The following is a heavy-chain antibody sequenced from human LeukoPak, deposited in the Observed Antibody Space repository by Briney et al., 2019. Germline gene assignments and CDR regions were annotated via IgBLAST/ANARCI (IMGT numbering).Heavy chain of an antibody. CDR3: ARDRGVPAAITAFDI. V-gene: IGHV4-38-2*02. CDR1: GVSIGSYY. D-gene: IGHD2-2*02. J-gene: IGHJ3*02. Sequence: SETLSLSCTVSGVSIGSYYWGWIRQPPGKGLEWIGSIYHSGSTDYNPSLTSRVTTSVDTSKNQFSLKLSSVTAADTAVYYCARDRGVPAAITAFDIWGQGTMVTVSS. CDR2: IYHSGST.